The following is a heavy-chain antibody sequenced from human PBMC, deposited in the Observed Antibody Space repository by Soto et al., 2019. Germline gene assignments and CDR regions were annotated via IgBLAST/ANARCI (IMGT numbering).Heavy chain of an antibody. J-gene: IGHJ1*01. CDR2: FYYSGST. D-gene: IGHD3-22*01. V-gene: IGHV4-39*01. Sequence: PSETLSLTCTVFGGSITSSSYYWGWIRQPPGKGLEWIGSFYYSGSTFYNSSLKSRVTISVDTSKNQFSLKLSSVTAADTAVYYCANLLMTMTGVLEYCQLWGQGTLVIVXS. CDR3: ANLLMTMTGVLEYCQL. CDR1: GGSITSSSYY.